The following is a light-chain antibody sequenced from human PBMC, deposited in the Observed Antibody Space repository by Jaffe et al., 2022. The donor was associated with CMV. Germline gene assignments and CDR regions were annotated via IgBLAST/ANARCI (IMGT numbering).Light chain of an antibody. V-gene: IGLV2-14*03. J-gene: IGLJ2*01. CDR2: DAT. CDR3: SSYTTSSTVI. Sequence: QSALAQPASVSGSPGQSITISCTGSSNDVGNYNFVSWYQQHPGKAPRLIIYDATNRPSGVSNRFSGSKSGNTASLTISGLQAEDEGDYYCSSYTTSSTVIFGGGTKLTVL. CDR1: SNDVGNYNF.